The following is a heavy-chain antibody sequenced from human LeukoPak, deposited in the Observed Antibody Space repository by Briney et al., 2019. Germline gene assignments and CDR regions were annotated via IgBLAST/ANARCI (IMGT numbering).Heavy chain of an antibody. CDR2: ISYDGSNK. CDR1: GFSFSRYG. J-gene: IGHJ4*02. Sequence: GRSLRLSCAASGFSFSRYGMHWVRQAPGKGLEWVAVISYDGSNKYYADSVKGRFTISRDNSKNTLYLQMNSLRAEDTAVYYCAKGPLLGGLFSFDYWGQGTLVTVPS. V-gene: IGHV3-30*18. D-gene: IGHD3-16*01. CDR3: AKGPLLGGLFSFDY.